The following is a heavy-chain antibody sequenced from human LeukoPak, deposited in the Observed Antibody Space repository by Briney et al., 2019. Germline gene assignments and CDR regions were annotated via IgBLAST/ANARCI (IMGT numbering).Heavy chain of an antibody. V-gene: IGHV1-18*01. Sequence: ASVKVSCKASGYTFTTDGISWVRQAPGQGLEWMGWISSYNGKTIFAQRLQGRVTMTTETSTSTAYMELRSLGSDDTAVYYCARDRGRGIATSDYYFDYWGQGTLVTVSS. J-gene: IGHJ4*02. CDR2: ISSYNGKT. CDR1: GYTFTTDG. CDR3: ARDRGRGIATSDYYFDY. D-gene: IGHD6-13*01.